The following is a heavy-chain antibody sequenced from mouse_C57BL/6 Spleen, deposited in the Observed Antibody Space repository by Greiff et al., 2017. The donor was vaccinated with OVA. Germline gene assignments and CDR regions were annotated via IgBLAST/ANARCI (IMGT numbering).Heavy chain of an antibody. CDR1: GFSLTSYG. CDR3: SKSHNDYGTYFDV. Sequence: QVQLQQSGPGLVAPSQCLSITCTVSGFSLTSYGVSWVRQPPGKGLEWLGVIWGDGSTNYNSSLISRMSISKDNSKSQVFLKLNSLHTDDTATCYCSKSHNDYGTYFDVWGTGTTVTVSS. CDR2: IWGDGST. D-gene: IGHD1-1*01. J-gene: IGHJ1*03. V-gene: IGHV2-3*01.